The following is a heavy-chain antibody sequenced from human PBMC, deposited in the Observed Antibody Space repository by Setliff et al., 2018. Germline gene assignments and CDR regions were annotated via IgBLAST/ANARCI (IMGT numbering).Heavy chain of an antibody. J-gene: IGHJ6*03. D-gene: IGHD3-10*01. Sequence: DYYMSWIRQAPGKGLEWVSYISSSSSYTNYADSVKGRFTISRDNAKNSLYLQMNSLRAEDTAVYYCARDSVTMVRGVIRSYYYYYMDVWGKGTTVTVSS. CDR1: DYY. CDR3: ARDSVTMVRGVIRSYYYYYMDV. CDR2: ISSSSSYT. V-gene: IGHV3-11*05.